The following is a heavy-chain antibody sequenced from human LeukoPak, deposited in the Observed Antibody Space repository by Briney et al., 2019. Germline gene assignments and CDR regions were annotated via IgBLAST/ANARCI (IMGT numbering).Heavy chain of an antibody. Sequence: GGSLRLSCAASGFTFDDYAMHWVRQAPGKGLEWVSGISWNSGSIGYADSVKGRLTISRDNAKNSLYLQMNSLRAEDTALYYCAKLGRNYYDSSGYYYAFDIWGQGTMVTVSS. CDR3: AKLGRNYYDSSGYYYAFDI. CDR2: ISWNSGSI. D-gene: IGHD3-22*01. CDR1: GFTFDDYA. J-gene: IGHJ3*02. V-gene: IGHV3-9*01.